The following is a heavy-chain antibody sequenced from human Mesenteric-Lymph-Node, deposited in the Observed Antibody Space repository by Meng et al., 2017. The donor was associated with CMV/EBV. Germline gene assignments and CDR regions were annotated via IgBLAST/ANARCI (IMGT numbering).Heavy chain of an antibody. CDR1: GFTFSSYW. V-gene: IGHV3-74*01. D-gene: IGHD6-13*01. Sequence: GESLKISCAASGFTFSSYWMHWVRQAPGKGLVWVSRINNDGSSASYADSVKGRFTISRDSAKNTLYLQMNSLRAEDTAVYYCARGQRSYSSSWYGYWGQGTLVTVSS. CDR2: INNDGSSA. J-gene: IGHJ4*02. CDR3: ARGQRSYSSSWYGY.